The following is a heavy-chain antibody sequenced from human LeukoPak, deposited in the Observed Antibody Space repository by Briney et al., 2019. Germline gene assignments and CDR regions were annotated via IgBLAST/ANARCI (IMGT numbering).Heavy chain of an antibody. Sequence: PSETLSLTCTVSGGSLSSYYWSWIRQPPGKGLEWIGYMYYSGSTNYNPSLKSRVTISVDTSKNQFSLKLSSVTAADTAVYYCARTSSWYDSYYMDVWGKGTTVTVSS. CDR3: ARTSSWYDSYYMDV. CDR2: MYYSGST. CDR1: GGSLSSYY. V-gene: IGHV4-59*08. D-gene: IGHD6-13*01. J-gene: IGHJ6*03.